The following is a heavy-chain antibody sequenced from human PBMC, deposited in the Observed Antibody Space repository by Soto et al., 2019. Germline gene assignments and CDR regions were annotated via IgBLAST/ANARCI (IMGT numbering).Heavy chain of an antibody. CDR2: MNPNTGGA. J-gene: IGHJ4*02. V-gene: IGHV1-2*02. Sequence: QVNLVQSGAEVKKPGASVKVSCKASGYNFNGYYIHWARQAPGQGLEWMGWMNPNTGGANYAQKFQGKVIMTTDTSISTAYLELRSLTSDDTAVYYCAKVISTIGSKQWLAQTKHQALDYWGQGTLVTVSS. CDR1: GYNFNGYY. D-gene: IGHD6-19*01. CDR3: AKVISTIGSKQWLAQTKHQALDY.